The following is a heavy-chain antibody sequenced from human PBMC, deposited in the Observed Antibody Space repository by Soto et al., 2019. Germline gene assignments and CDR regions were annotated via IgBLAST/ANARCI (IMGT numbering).Heavy chain of an antibody. CDR1: GFTFSSYA. Sequence: DVQLLESGGHLVQPGGSLRLSCAASGFTFSSYAMSWVRQAPGKGLAWVSSVSAGGDMTYYSDSVKGRFTISSDNSNNALFLQMNSLRIEDTALYYCARGDLGGSGSPASYYYSGLDVWGQGATVTV. D-gene: IGHD3-10*01. CDR2: VSAGGDMT. J-gene: IGHJ6*02. CDR3: ARGDLGGSGSPASYYYSGLDV. V-gene: IGHV3-23*01.